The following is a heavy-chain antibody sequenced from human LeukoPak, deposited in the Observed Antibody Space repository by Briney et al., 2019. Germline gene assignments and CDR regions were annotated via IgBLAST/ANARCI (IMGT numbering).Heavy chain of an antibody. CDR2: IYSGGST. Sequence: GGSLRLSCAASGFTVSSNYMSWVRQAPGKGLEWVSVIYSGGSTYNADSVKGRFTISRDNSKNTLYLQMNSLRAEDTAVYYCVAWQIDYWGQGTLVTVSS. J-gene: IGHJ4*02. CDR1: GFTVSSNY. CDR3: VAWQIDY. D-gene: IGHD5-12*01. V-gene: IGHV3-66*01.